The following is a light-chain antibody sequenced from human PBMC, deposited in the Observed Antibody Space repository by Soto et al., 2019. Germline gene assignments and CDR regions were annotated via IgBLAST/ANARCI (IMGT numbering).Light chain of an antibody. V-gene: IGLV1-44*01. J-gene: IGLJ3*02. CDR1: SSNIRSNT. CDR2: SNN. Sequence: QSVLTQPPSASGTPGQRVTMSCSGSSSNIRSNTVNWFHQLPGTAPKLLIYSNNQRPSGVPDRFSGSKSGTSASLAISGLQSEDEADYYCAAWDGSLNGWVFGGGTQLTVL. CDR3: AAWDGSLNGWV.